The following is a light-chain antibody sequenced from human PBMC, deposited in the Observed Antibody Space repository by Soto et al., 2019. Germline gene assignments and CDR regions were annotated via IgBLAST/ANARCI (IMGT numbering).Light chain of an antibody. J-gene: IGKJ1*01. CDR2: GAS. CDR3: QQYGSSGT. CDR1: HSVDSN. V-gene: IGKV3-20*01. Sequence: ERLMTQSPGTLCVSTGQGATLSCRASHSVDSNLAWYQQKPGQAPRLLIYGASNRATGIPDRFSGSGSGTDFTLTISRLEPEDFAVYYCQQYGSSGTFGQGTKVDI.